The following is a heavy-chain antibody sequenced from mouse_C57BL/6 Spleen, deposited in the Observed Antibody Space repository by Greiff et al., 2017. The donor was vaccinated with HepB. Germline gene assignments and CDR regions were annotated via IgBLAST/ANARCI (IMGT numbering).Heavy chain of an antibody. CDR1: GYAFTNYL. Sequence: VQLQQSGAELVRPGTSVKVSCKASGYAFTNYLIEWVKQRPGQGLEWIGVINPGSGGTNYNEKFKGKATLTADKSSSTAYMQLSSLTSEDSAVYFCASGGVRAWFAYWGQGTLVTVSA. CDR2: INPGSGGT. D-gene: IGHD5-1*01. V-gene: IGHV1-54*01. J-gene: IGHJ3*01. CDR3: ASGGVRAWFAY.